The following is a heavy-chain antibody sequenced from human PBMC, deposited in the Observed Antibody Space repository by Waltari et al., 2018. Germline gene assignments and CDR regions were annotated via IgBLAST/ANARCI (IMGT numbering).Heavy chain of an antibody. D-gene: IGHD2-15*01. CDR2: IYSYGRT. V-gene: IGHV3-53*01. J-gene: IGHJ4*02. Sequence: EVTLVDSGGGLIQPGGSLNLSCVGSAFSVSSNHMSWVRQALGKGLEWVSVIYSYGRTNYAESVKGRFTISRDSSKNTVYLQMSSLRVEDTAIYYCARDPRWYESGDWGQGTLVTVSS. CDR3: ARDPRWYESGD. CDR1: AFSVSSNH.